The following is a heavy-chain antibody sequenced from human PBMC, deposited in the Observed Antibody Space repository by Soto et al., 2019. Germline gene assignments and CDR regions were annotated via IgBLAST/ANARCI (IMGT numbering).Heavy chain of an antibody. D-gene: IGHD2-8*01. CDR1: GYTFTSYY. Sequence: QVQLVQPGAEVKKPGASVKISCKASGYTFTSYYMHWVRQAPGQGLAWMGIINPSGGSTNYAQKLQGRVALTRDTSTSTVYMELNSLRSEDTAVYYCASPPYPGCINRVCYPLDYWGQGTLVTVSS. CDR3: ASPPYPGCINRVCYPLDY. J-gene: IGHJ4*02. V-gene: IGHV1-46*01. CDR2: INPSGGST.